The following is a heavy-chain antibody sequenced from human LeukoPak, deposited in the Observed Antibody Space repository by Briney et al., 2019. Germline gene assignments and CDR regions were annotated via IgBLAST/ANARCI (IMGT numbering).Heavy chain of an antibody. V-gene: IGHV5-51*01. CDR2: IYPGDSDT. J-gene: IGHJ4*02. Sequence: GESLKISCKGSGYSFTSYWIGWVRQMPGKGLEWMGIIYPGDSDTRYSPSFQGQVTISADKSISTAYLQWSSLKASDTAMYYCARALGYCSGGSCYWAYFDYWGQGTLVTVS. D-gene: IGHD2-15*01. CDR3: ARALGYCSGGSCYWAYFDY. CDR1: GYSFTSYW.